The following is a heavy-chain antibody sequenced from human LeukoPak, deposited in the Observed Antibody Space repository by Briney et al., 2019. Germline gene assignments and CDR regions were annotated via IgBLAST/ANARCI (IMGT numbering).Heavy chain of an antibody. Sequence: GGSLRLSCAASGFTFSSYGMHWVRQAPGKGLEGVAFIRYDGSNKYCADSVKGRFTISRDNSKNTLYLQMNSLRAEDTAVYYCAKDRIAVAYYYYYMDVWGKGTTVTISS. V-gene: IGHV3-30*02. CDR3: AKDRIAVAYYYYYMDV. D-gene: IGHD6-19*01. J-gene: IGHJ6*03. CDR1: GFTFSSYG. CDR2: IRYDGSNK.